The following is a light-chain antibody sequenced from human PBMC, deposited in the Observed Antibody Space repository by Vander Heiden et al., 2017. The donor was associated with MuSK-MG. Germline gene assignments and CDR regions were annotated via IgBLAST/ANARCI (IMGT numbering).Light chain of an antibody. CDR3: QQSDNTPRT. J-gene: IGKJ2*01. V-gene: IGKV1-39*01. CDR1: QSISSY. CDR2: ATS. Sequence: DIQMTQSPSSLSASVGDRVTITCRASQSISSYLNWYQQKPGKAPKLLIYATSSLQSGVPSRFSGSGSGTDFILTISSLQPEDFATYYCQQSDNTPRTFGQGTKLEIK.